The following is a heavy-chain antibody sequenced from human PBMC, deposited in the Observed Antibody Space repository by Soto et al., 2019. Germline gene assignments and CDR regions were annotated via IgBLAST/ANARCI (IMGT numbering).Heavy chain of an antibody. D-gene: IGHD6-19*01. CDR1: GFTFTSDG. CDR2: IWYDGSNK. CDR3: ARDGAVAALDY. Sequence: QVQLVESGGGVVQPGTSLRLSCAASGFTFTSDGMHWVGQAPGKGLEWVEVIWYDGSNKYYVDSVKGRFTISRDISKNTMYQQMNSLRDEDSAVYYCARDGAVAALDYWGQGTLVIVSS. V-gene: IGHV3-33*01. J-gene: IGHJ4*02.